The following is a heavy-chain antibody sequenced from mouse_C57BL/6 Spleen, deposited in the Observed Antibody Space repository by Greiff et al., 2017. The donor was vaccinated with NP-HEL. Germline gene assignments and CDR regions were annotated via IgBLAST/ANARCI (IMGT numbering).Heavy chain of an antibody. CDR3: ASSSGDGSPGFAY. CDR1: GFSLTSYG. CDR2: LWSGGST. V-gene: IGHV2-2*01. J-gene: IGHJ3*01. Sequence: QVQLQQSGPGLVQPSQSLSITCTVSGFSLTSYGVHWVRQSPGKGLEWLGVLWSGGSTDYNAAFISRLSISKDNSKSQVFFKMNSLQADDTAIYYCASSSGDGSPGFAYWGQGTLVTVSA. D-gene: IGHD1-1*01.